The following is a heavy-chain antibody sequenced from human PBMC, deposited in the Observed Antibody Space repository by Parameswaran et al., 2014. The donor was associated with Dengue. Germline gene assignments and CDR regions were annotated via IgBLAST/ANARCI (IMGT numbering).Heavy chain of an antibody. CDR2: ISYDGSNK. CDR3: AKVAEGSAPYFDY. Sequence: VRQAPGKGLEWVAVISYDGSNKYYADSVKGRFTISRDNSKNTLYLQMNSLRAEDTAVYYCAKVAEGSAPYFDYWGQGTLVTVSS. V-gene: IGHV3-30*18. J-gene: IGHJ4*02.